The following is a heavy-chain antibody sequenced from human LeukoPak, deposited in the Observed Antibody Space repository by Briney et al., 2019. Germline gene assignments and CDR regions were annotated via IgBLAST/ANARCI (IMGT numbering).Heavy chain of an antibody. V-gene: IGHV3-30*04. J-gene: IGHJ4*02. CDR1: AFTLTSYA. CDR2: ISYDGSNK. Sequence: SGGSLRLSCAASAFTLTSYAMNWVRQAPGKGLEWVAVISYDGSNKYYADSVKGRFTISRDNSKNTLYLQMNSLRAEDTAVYYCAKDYYDSSGYLDYWGQGTLVTVSS. D-gene: IGHD3-22*01. CDR3: AKDYYDSSGYLDY.